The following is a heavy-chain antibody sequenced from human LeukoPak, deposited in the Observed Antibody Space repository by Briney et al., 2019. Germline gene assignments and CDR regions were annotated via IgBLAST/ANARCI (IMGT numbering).Heavy chain of an antibody. Sequence: GGSLRLSCAASGLTFSNYAMSWVRQAPGKGLEWVSGISVSAGSTNYADSVKGRFTISRDNSRNTMYLQMNSLRAEDTAVYYRADATVGAPAQFWGQGTLVTVSS. CDR1: GLTFSNYA. CDR3: ADATVGAPAQF. V-gene: IGHV3-23*01. D-gene: IGHD1-26*01. CDR2: ISVSAGST. J-gene: IGHJ4*02.